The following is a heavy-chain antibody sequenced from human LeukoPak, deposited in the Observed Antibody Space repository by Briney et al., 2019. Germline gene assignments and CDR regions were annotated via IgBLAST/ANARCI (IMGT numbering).Heavy chain of an antibody. V-gene: IGHV4-4*02. Sequence: PSETLSLTCAVSGGSISSSNWWSWVRPPPGKGLEWIGEIYHSGSTNYNPSLKSRVTISVDKSKNQFSLKLSSVTAADTAVYYCARHYGSGSYYYYYGTDVWGKGTTVTVSS. CDR2: IYHSGST. CDR3: ARHYGSGSYYYYYGTDV. J-gene: IGHJ6*04. CDR1: GGSISSSNW. D-gene: IGHD3-10*01.